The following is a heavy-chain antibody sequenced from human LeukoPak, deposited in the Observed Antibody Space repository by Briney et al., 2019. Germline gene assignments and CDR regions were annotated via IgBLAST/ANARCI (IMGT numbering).Heavy chain of an antibody. J-gene: IGHJ4*02. Sequence: GASVKVSCKASGYTFTYHYIHLVRQAPGQGLEWMGIINPSNGDTNYAQRFQGRVTMTMDTSTSTVYMELSSLDSEDTAVYYCARESDVGKDFDCWGQGTLVTVSS. CDR2: INPSNGDT. CDR1: GYTFTYHY. D-gene: IGHD1-1*01. CDR3: ARESDVGKDFDC. V-gene: IGHV1-46*01.